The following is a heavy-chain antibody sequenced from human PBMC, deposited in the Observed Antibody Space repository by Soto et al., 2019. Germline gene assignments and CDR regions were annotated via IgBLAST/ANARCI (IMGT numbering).Heavy chain of an antibody. CDR1: ITTGVG. CDR2: IYWDDDK. Sequence: ITTGVGVNGIRQPPGKALEWLAIIYWDDDKRYSPSLRSRLSISKDPSKDEVVLTMTNMDPVDTGTYYCAHSDVDKNDAFDMWGQGTVVTVS. CDR3: AHSDVDKNDAFDM. J-gene: IGHJ3*02. V-gene: IGHV2-5*02. D-gene: IGHD3-16*01.